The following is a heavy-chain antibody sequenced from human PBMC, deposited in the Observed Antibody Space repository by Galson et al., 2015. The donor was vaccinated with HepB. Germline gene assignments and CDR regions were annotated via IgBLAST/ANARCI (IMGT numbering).Heavy chain of an antibody. D-gene: IGHD3-16*01. Sequence: SCKASGYTFTSYYMHWVRQAPGQGLEWMGIINPSGGSTSYAQKLQGRVTMTSDTSTSTVYMELSSLRSEDTAVYYCARAMITFGGVATGLDYWGQGTLVTVSS. J-gene: IGHJ4*02. CDR1: GYTFTSYY. CDR2: INPSGGST. V-gene: IGHV1-46*04. CDR3: ARAMITFGGVATGLDY.